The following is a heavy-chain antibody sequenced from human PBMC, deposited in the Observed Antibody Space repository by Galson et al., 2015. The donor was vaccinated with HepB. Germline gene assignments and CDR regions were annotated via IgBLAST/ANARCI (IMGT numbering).Heavy chain of an antibody. D-gene: IGHD2-15*01. J-gene: IGHJ4*02. CDR1: GFTFSSYS. V-gene: IGHV3-21*01. CDR3: ARVPPRYCSGDSCYSDAFDY. CDR2: ISSSSSYI. Sequence: SLRLSCAASGFTFSSYSMNWVRQAPGKGLEWVSSISSSSSYIYYADSVKGRFTISRDNAKNSLYLQMNSLRAEDTAVYYCARVPPRYCSGDSCYSDAFDYWGQGTLVTVSS.